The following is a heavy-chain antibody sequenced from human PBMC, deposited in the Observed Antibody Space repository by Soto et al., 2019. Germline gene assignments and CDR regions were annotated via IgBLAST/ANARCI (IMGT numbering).Heavy chain of an antibody. CDR3: ARGYQLGGDAFDI. D-gene: IGHD7-27*01. CDR1: GGTFSSYT. CDR2: IIPILGIA. J-gene: IGHJ3*02. Sequence: QVQLVQSGAEVKKPGSSVKVSCKASGGTFSSYTISWVRQAPGQGLEWMGRIIPILGIANYAQKFQGRVTITADKSPSTAYMELSSLRSEDTAVYYCARGYQLGGDAFDIWGQGTMVTVSS. V-gene: IGHV1-69*02.